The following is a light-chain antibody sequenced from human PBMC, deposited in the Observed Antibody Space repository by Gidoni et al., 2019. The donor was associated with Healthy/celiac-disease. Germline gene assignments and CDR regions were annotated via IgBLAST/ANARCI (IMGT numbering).Light chain of an antibody. CDR2: DVS. CDR3: SSYTSSSTPYVV. Sequence: QSALTQPASVSGSPGQSITISCTGTSSDVCGYNYVSWYQHTPGKAPNLLISDVSTRPSGVSNRFSGSKSGNTASLTISGLQAEDEADYYCSSYTSSSTPYVVFGGGTKLTVL. CDR1: SSDVCGYNY. V-gene: IGLV2-14*03. J-gene: IGLJ2*01.